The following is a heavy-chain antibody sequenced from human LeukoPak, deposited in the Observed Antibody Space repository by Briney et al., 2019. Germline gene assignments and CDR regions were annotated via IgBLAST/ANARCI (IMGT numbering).Heavy chain of an antibody. J-gene: IGHJ4*02. V-gene: IGHV4-59*12. CDR2: IYYSGST. Sequence: SETLSLTCTVSGGSISSYYWSWIRQPPGKGLEWIGYIYYSGSTNYNPSLKSRVTISVDTSKNQFSLKLSSVTAADTAVYYCAREAYCSGGSCYPRRVYFDYWGQGTLVTVSS. CDR3: AREAYCSGGSCYPRRVYFDY. CDR1: GGSISSYY. D-gene: IGHD2-15*01.